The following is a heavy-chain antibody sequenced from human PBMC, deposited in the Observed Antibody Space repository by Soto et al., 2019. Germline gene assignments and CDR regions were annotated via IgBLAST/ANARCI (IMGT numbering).Heavy chain of an antibody. CDR1: GYTFTSYA. CDR2: INAGNGNT. CDR3: ARGFRGGSYRALWNYFDY. D-gene: IGHD1-26*01. J-gene: IGHJ4*02. V-gene: IGHV1-3*01. Sequence: ASVKVSCKASGYTFTSYAMHWVRQAPGQRLEWMGWINAGNGNTKYSQKFQGRVTITRDTSASTAYMELSSLRSEDTAVYYCARGFRGGSYRALWNYFDYWGQGTLVTVSS.